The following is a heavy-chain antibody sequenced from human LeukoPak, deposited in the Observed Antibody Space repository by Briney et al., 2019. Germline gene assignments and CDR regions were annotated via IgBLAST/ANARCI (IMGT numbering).Heavy chain of an antibody. Sequence: PGGSLRLSCAASGFTFSNAWMSWVRQAPGKGLEWVGRIKSKTDGGTTDYAAPVKGRFTISRDDSKNTLYLQMNSLKTEDTAVYYCTTAKKWEPDAFDIWGQGTMVTVSS. J-gene: IGHJ3*02. CDR2: IKSKTDGGTT. V-gene: IGHV3-15*01. CDR1: GFTFSNAW. D-gene: IGHD1-26*01. CDR3: TTAKKWEPDAFDI.